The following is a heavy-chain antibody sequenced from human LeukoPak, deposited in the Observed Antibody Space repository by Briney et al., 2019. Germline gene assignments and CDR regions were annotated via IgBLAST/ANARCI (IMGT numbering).Heavy chain of an antibody. CDR1: GGTFSSYA. J-gene: IGHJ4*02. CDR2: IIPIFGTA. Sequence: GSSVKVSCKASGGTFSSYAISWMRQAPGQGLEWMGGIIPIFGTANYAQKFQGRVTITADESTSTAYMELSSLRSEDTAVYYCARGLLGEAAAPSFDYWGQGTLVTVSS. D-gene: IGHD6-13*01. CDR3: ARGLLGEAAAPSFDY. V-gene: IGHV1-69*01.